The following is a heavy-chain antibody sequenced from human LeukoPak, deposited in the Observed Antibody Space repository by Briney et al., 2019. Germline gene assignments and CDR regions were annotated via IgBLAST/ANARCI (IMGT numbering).Heavy chain of an antibody. CDR2: ISSSSSTI. CDR1: GFTFSSYS. Sequence: GGSLRLSCAASGFTFSSYSMNWVRQAPGKGLEWVSYISSSSSTIYYADSVKGRFTISRDNAKNSLYLQMNSLRAEDTAVYYCAGELWFGEFVFDYWGQGTLVTVSS. J-gene: IGHJ4*02. D-gene: IGHD3-10*01. CDR3: AGELWFGEFVFDY. V-gene: IGHV3-48*01.